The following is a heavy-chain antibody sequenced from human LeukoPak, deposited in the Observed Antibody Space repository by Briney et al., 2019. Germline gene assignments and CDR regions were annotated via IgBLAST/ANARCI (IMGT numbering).Heavy chain of an antibody. J-gene: IGHJ6*02. D-gene: IGHD6-6*01. CDR1: GFTFSDYY. CDR3: ARDRAARPGYYYGMDV. CDR2: ISSSSSYT. Sequence: GSLRLSCAASGFTFSDYYMSWIRQAPGKGLEWVSYISSSSSYTNYADSVKGRFTISRDNAKNSLYLQMNSLRAEDTAVYYCARDRAARPGYYYGMDVWGQGTTVTVSS. V-gene: IGHV3-11*06.